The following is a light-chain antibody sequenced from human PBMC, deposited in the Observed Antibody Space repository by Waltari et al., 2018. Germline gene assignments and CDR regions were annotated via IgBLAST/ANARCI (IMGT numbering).Light chain of an antibody. CDR2: EGT. CDR3: CSYGVRTNLI. V-gene: IGLV2-23*01. J-gene: IGLJ2*01. CDR1: SNDIGSSNF. Sequence: QSALTQPVSLSGSPGQSITISCTGTSNDIGSSNFVSWYQQHPGKAPNAVIYEGTMPPSAVLNRFSASKSVNAASLTISGLQPEDEADYYCCSYGVRTNLIFGGGTKLTVL.